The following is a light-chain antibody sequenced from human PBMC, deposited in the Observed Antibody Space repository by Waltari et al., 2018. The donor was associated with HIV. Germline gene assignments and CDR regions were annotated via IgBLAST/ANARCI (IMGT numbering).Light chain of an antibody. J-gene: IGLJ3*02. CDR1: GSEVGGYNY. Sequence: QSALTQPRSVSGSPGQPVTISCTGTGSEVGGYNYVSWYQQHPGKAPKLMIYDVSKRPSGVPDRFSGSKSGNTASLTISGLQAEDEADFYCCSYAGDYTFRFGGGTKLTVL. V-gene: IGLV2-11*01. CDR2: DVS. CDR3: CSYAGDYTFR.